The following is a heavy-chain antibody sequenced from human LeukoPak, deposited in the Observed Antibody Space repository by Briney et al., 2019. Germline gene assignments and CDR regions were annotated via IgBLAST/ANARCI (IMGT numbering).Heavy chain of an antibody. CDR2: IKSKTDGGTT. Sequence: KPGGSLRLSCAASGFTFSNAWMSWVRQAPGKGLEWVGRIKSKTDGGTTDYTAPVKGRFTISRDDSENTLYLQMNSLKTEDTAVYYCSALLSYDILTGYYLEGSFYYWGQGTLVTVSS. CDR1: GFTFSNAW. J-gene: IGHJ4*02. D-gene: IGHD3-9*01. V-gene: IGHV3-15*01. CDR3: SALLSYDILTGYYLEGSFYY.